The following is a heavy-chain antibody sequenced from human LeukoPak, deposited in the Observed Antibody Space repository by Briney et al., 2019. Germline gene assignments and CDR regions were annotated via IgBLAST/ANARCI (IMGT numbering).Heavy chain of an antibody. CDR3: ARGRAAAD. V-gene: IGHV1-8*01. Sequence: GASVKVSCKASGYTFTYNDINWVRQATGQGLEWMGWMNPGTANTGYPQKFQGRLAMTADTSINTAYMELSGLTSEDTAVYYCARGRAAADWGQGTLVTVSS. CDR2: MNPGTANT. J-gene: IGHJ4*02. CDR1: GYTFTYND. D-gene: IGHD2-15*01.